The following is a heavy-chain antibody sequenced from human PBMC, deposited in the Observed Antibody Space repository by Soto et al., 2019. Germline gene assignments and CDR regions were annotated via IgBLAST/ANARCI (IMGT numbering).Heavy chain of an antibody. Sequence: PSETLSLTCAVSGGSISSGGYSWSWIRQPPGKGLEWIGYIYYSGSTNYNPSLKSRVTISVDTSKNQFSLKLSSVTAADTAVFYCARQVRYIAVAVTGYFDYWGQGTLVTVS. CDR3: ARQVRYIAVAVTGYFDY. CDR2: IYYSGST. J-gene: IGHJ4*02. CDR1: GGSISSGGYS. V-gene: IGHV4-61*08. D-gene: IGHD6-19*01.